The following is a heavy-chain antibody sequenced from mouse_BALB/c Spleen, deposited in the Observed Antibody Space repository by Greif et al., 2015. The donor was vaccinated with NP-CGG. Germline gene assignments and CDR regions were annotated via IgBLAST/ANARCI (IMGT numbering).Heavy chain of an antibody. Sequence: DLVKPGASVKLSCKASGYTFTSYWINWIKQRPGQGLEWIGRIAPGSGSTYYNEMFKGKATLTVDTSSSTAYIQLSSLSSEDSAVYFCARGDDGYLFAYWGQGTLVTVSA. CDR1: GYTFTSYW. D-gene: IGHD2-3*01. J-gene: IGHJ3*01. CDR2: IAPGSGST. V-gene: IGHV1S41*01. CDR3: ARGDDGYLFAY.